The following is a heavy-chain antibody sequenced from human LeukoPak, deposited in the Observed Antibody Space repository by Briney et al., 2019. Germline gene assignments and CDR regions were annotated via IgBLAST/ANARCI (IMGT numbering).Heavy chain of an antibody. CDR2: IFHSGSV. D-gene: IGHD1-26*01. J-gene: IGHJ4*02. CDR1: GYSISSSYF. Sequence: SETLSLTCIVSGYSISSSYFWGWVRQPPGKGLEWIGSIFHSGSVYYNPSLKSRVTISLDTSKNHFSLRLSSVTAADTAVYYCARDREVGATGYYFDYWGQGTLVTVSS. CDR3: ARDREVGATGYYFDY. V-gene: IGHV4-38-2*02.